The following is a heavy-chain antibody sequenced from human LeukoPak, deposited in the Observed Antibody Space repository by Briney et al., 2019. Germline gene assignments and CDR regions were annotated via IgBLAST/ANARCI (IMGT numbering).Heavy chain of an antibody. V-gene: IGHV3-23*01. CDR3: ASHAHDYDSSGYFDS. CDR2: ISVSGGSE. Sequence: GGSLRLSCVVSRLTFNSNAMYWVRQAPGKGLEWVSGISVSGGSEYYADSVKGRFSVSRDNSKRTVYLQMNSLRAEDTAVYFCASHAHDYDSSGYFDSWGQGALVTVSS. CDR1: RLTFNSNA. D-gene: IGHD3-22*01. J-gene: IGHJ4*02.